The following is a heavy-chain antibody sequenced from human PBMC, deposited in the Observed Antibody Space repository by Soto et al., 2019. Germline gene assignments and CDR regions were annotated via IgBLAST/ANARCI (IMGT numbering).Heavy chain of an antibody. CDR2: IIPIFGTA. V-gene: IGHV1-69*01. D-gene: IGHD3-3*01. CDR1: GGTFSSYA. Sequence: QVQLVQSGAEVKKPGSSVKVSCKASGGTFSSYAISWVRQAPGQGLEWMGGIIPIFGTATYAQKFQGRVTITADEATSTAYMELSSLRSEDTAVYYCAKLDFWSGYSDYYYYYYGMDVWGQGTTVTVSS. CDR3: AKLDFWSGYSDYYYYYYGMDV. J-gene: IGHJ6*02.